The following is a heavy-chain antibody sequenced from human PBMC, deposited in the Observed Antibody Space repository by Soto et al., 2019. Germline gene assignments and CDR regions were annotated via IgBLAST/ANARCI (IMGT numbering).Heavy chain of an antibody. J-gene: IGHJ3*02. Sequence: SETPSLTCTVSGGSISSYYWSWIRQPPGKGLEWIGYIYYSGSTNYNPSLKSRVTISVDTSKNQFSLKLSSVTAADTAVYYCARTYYYDSSGYFDAFDIWGQGTMVTVSS. D-gene: IGHD3-22*01. CDR1: GGSISSYY. V-gene: IGHV4-59*01. CDR3: ARTYYYDSSGYFDAFDI. CDR2: IYYSGST.